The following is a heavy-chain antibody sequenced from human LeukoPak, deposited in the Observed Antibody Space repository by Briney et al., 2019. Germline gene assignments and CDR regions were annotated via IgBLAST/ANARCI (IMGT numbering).Heavy chain of an antibody. CDR2: ISAYNGNT. CDR1: GYTFTSYG. CDR3: ARPDTIFGVVQLDY. Sequence: ASVKVSCTASGYTFTSYGISRVRQAPGQGLEWMGWISAYNGNTNYAQKLQGRVTMTTDTSTSTAYMELRSLRSDDTAVYYCARPDTIFGVVQLDYWGQGTLVTVSS. J-gene: IGHJ4*02. D-gene: IGHD3-3*01. V-gene: IGHV1-18*01.